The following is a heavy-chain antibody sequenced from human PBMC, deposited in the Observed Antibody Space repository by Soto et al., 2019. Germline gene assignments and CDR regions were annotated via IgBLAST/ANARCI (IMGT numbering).Heavy chain of an antibody. CDR1: GFMFSSAW. Sequence: EVQVVESGGDLVEHGGSLRLSCVTSGFMFSSAWMSWVRQGPGKGLEWVARLKSKNDGGAADYAAPVNGRFSISRDDSKSTVYLQMNSLRAEDTALYYCVEGWNDFWGQGTLVTVSS. CDR2: LKSKNDGGAA. D-gene: IGHD1-1*01. CDR3: VEGWNDF. V-gene: IGHV3-15*01. J-gene: IGHJ4*02.